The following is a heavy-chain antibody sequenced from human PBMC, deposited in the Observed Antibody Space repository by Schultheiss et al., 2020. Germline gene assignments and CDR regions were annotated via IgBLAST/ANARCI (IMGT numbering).Heavy chain of an antibody. V-gene: IGHV3-21*01. CDR3: ARAPNIVATTYDYYYYMDV. CDR2: ISSSSSYI. CDR1: GFTFSSYS. J-gene: IGHJ6*03. Sequence: GESLKISCAASGFTFSSYSMNWVRQAPGKGLEWVSSISSSSSYIYYADSVKGRFTISRDNAKNSLYLQMNSLRAEDTAVYYCARAPNIVATTYDYYYYMDVWGKGTTVTVSS. D-gene: IGHD5-12*01.